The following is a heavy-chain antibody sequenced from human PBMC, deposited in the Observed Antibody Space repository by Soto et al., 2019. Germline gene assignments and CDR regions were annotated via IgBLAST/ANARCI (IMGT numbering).Heavy chain of an antibody. V-gene: IGHV4-31*03. D-gene: IGHD4-17*01. CDR3: ARHHDYGGNSVYAFDI. J-gene: IGHJ3*02. CDR2: IYYGGST. Sequence: QVQLQESGPGLVKPSQTLSLTCTVSGGSISSGGYYWSWIRQHPGKGLEWIGYIYYGGSTYYNPSLKSRVTISVDTSKNQFSLKLSSVTAADTAVYYCARHHDYGGNSVYAFDIWGQGTMVTVSS. CDR1: GGSISSGGYY.